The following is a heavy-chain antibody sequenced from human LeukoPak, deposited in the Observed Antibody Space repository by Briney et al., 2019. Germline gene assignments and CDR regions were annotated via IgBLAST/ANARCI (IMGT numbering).Heavy chain of an antibody. CDR1: GGSISRGDYY. V-gene: IGHV4-30-4*01. CDR2: IYYSGST. D-gene: IGHD2-15*01. J-gene: IGHJ3*02. CDR3: ARLYCSGGSCYSRVAFDI. Sequence: SQTLSLTCTVSGGSISRGDYYWSWIRQPPGKGLEWIGYIYYSGSTYYNPSPKSRVTISVDTSKNQFSLKLSSVTAADTAVYYCARLYCSGGSCYSRVAFDIWGQGTMVTVSS.